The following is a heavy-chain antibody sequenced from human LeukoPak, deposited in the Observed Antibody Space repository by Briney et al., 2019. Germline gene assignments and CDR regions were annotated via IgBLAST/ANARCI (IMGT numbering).Heavy chain of an antibody. D-gene: IGHD1-1*01. V-gene: IGHV1-2*06. Sequence: ASVKVSCKASEYTFTGYYMHWVRQAPGQGLEWMGRINPNSGGTNYAQKFQDRVTMTRDTSISTAYMELNSLRSEDTAVYYCARTAPYAGSWNAKANSYYFDYWGQGTLVTVSS. J-gene: IGHJ4*02. CDR1: EYTFTGYY. CDR3: ARTAPYAGSWNAKANSYYFDY. CDR2: INPNSGGT.